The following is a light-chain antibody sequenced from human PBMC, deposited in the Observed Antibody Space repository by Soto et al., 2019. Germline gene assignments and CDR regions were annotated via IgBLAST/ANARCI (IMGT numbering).Light chain of an antibody. V-gene: IGKV1-33*01. CDR2: DVS. J-gene: IGKJ5*01. Sequence: DIQMTQSPPSLSVSVGDRVTITCQASQDISNYLHWFQQKPGKAPQLLIFDVSNLQTGVPSRFSGGGSGTDFALTISSLEPEDIATYYCPQYDSLPLTFGQGTRLEI. CDR3: PQYDSLPLT. CDR1: QDISNY.